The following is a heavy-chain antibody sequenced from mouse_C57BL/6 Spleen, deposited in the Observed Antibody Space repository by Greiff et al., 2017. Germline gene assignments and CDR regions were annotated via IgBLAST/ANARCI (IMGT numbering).Heavy chain of an antibody. Sequence: QVQLKQSGPGLVAPSQSLSITCTVSGFSLTSYGVHWVRQPPGKGLEWLVVIWSDGSTTSNSALKSRLSISKDNSKSQVFLKMNSLQTDDTAMYYCASYDYEEGYFDVWGTGTTVTVSS. CDR2: IWSDGST. D-gene: IGHD2-4*01. CDR3: ASYDYEEGYFDV. V-gene: IGHV2-6*03. J-gene: IGHJ1*03. CDR1: GFSLTSYG.